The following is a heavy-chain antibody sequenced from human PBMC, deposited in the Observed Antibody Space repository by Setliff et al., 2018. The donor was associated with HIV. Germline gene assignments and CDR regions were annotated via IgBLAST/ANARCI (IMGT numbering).Heavy chain of an antibody. CDR1: GDFSHYA. V-gene: IGHV1-69*10. J-gene: IGHJ6*03. D-gene: IGHD3-9*01. Sequence: GASVKVSCKASGDFSHYATNWVRQAPGQGLEWMGGIIPSFDITNYARKFRGRVTITADKSTSTAYMELSSLRSEDTAVYYCARALTSGGFYYYYMDVWGKGTTVTVSS. CDR3: ARALTSGGFYYYYMDV. CDR2: IIPSFDIT.